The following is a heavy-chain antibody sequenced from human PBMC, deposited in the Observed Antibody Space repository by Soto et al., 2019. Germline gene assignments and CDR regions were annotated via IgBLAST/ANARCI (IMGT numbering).Heavy chain of an antibody. D-gene: IGHD2-2*01. CDR2: IIPIFGTA. CDR1: GGTFSSYA. CDR3: AVNLYCSSTSCYAYYYYGMDV. V-gene: IGHV1-69*01. J-gene: IGHJ6*02. Sequence: QVPLVQSGAEVKKPGSSVKVSCKASGGTFSSYAISWVRQAPGQGLEWMGGIIPIFGTANYAQKFQGRVTITADESTSTAYMELSSLRSEDTAVYYCAVNLYCSSTSCYAYYYYGMDVWGQGTTVTVSS.